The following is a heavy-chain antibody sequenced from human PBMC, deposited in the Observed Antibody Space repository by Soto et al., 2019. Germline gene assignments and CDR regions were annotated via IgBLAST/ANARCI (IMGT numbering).Heavy chain of an antibody. D-gene: IGHD3-22*01. CDR3: ARGAVYDSGGYPYGMDV. V-gene: IGHV1-8*01. J-gene: IGHJ6*02. CDR2: MDPKTGNA. CDR1: GKMLSTGD. Sequence: QLVQSGAEVKKPGASVKVSCRASGKMLSTGDINWVRQGPGQGLEWMGWMDPKTGNAGYAEKFQDRVTLTANTSISVAYMELSSLTSGDTAVYYCARGAVYDSGGYPYGMDVWGQGTTVIVSS.